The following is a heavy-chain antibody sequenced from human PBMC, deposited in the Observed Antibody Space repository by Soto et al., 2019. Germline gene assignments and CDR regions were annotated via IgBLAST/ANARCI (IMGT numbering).Heavy chain of an antibody. D-gene: IGHD5-12*01. CDR1: GGSVNSEHYY. CDR3: AGGTDGKKVAY. Sequence: QVQLQESGPGLVKSSETLSFTCTVSGGSVNSEHYYWNWIRQPPGKGLEWIGYFYYTGRTNYNPSHESRLTMSVDMYKNHFSLKLSSVTAADTAVYYCAGGTDGKKVAYWGQGTLVTVCS. J-gene: IGHJ4*02. CDR2: FYYTGRT. V-gene: IGHV4-61*03.